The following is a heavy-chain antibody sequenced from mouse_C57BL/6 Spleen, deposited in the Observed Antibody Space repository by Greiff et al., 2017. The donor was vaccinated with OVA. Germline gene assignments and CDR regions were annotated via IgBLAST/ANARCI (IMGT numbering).Heavy chain of an antibody. CDR3: ARRVYYGSREYYFDY. V-gene: IGHV1-54*01. Sequence: VQLQQSGAELVRPGTSVKVSCKASGYAFTNYLIEWVKQRPGQGLEWIGVINPGSGGTNYNEKFKGKATLTADKSSSTAYMQLSSLTSEDSAVYFCARRVYYGSREYYFDYWGQGTTLTVSS. CDR2: INPGSGGT. CDR1: GYAFTNYL. D-gene: IGHD1-1*01. J-gene: IGHJ2*01.